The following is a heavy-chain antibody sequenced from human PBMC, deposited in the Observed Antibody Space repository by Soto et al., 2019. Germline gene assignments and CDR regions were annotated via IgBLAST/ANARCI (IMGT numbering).Heavy chain of an antibody. V-gene: IGHV4-39*01. Sequence: LQMMSDTCSVSDGSISSSSDYWGWIRQPPGKGLEWIGSIYYSGSTYYNPSLKSRVTISVDTSKNQFSLKLSSVTAADTAVYYCARRYSYSEDFDYWGQGTLVTVSS. CDR3: ARRYSYSEDFDY. J-gene: IGHJ4*02. D-gene: IGHD5-18*01. CDR1: DGSISSSSDY. CDR2: IYYSGST.